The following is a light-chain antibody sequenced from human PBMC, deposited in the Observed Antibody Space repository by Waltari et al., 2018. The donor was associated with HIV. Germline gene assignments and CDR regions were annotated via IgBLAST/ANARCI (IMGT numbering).Light chain of an antibody. CDR2: RNH. CDR3: TTWGGSLSGPV. CDR1: RSNIGSHY. Sequence: QSVLTPPPSVSGTPGQRVTISCSGSRSNIGSHYVYWYQQLPGTAPKLLIYRNHQRPSGVPDRFSGSKSGTSASLAISGLRSEDEGDYHCTTWGGSLSGPVFGGGTKVTVL. V-gene: IGLV1-47*01. J-gene: IGLJ3*02.